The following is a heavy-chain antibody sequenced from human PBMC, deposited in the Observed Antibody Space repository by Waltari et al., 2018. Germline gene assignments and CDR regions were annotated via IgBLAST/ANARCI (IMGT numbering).Heavy chain of an antibody. Sequence: QVQLQQWGAGLLKPSETLSLTCTVYGGSFSGYFWSWIRQSPAKGLEWIGEINHSGRSTNYNPSLKSRVIISLDTPKKQFSLNLSSMTAADTAVYFCARGRNFWNASDSFDIWGQGTMVTVFS. CDR2: INHSGRST. CDR1: GGSFSGYF. CDR3: ARGRNFWNASDSFDI. J-gene: IGHJ3*02. V-gene: IGHV4-34*02. D-gene: IGHD3-3*01.